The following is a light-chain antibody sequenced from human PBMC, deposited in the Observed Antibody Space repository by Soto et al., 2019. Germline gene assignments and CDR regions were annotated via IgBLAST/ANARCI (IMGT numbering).Light chain of an antibody. CDR1: QSLNSW. CDR2: KAS. Sequence: DIPMTQSPSTLSASVGDRVTITCRASQSLNSWLAWYQHKPGKAPKLLIHKASILASGVPSRFSGSDSGAEFTLTISSLQPDDFATYYCQHYIGYSGMFGQGTKVDI. CDR3: QHYIGYSGM. V-gene: IGKV1-5*03. J-gene: IGKJ1*01.